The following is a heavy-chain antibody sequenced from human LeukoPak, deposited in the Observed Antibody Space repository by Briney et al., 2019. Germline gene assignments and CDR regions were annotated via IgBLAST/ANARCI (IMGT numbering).Heavy chain of an antibody. Sequence: ASVKVSCKASGYTFTSYDINWVRQATGQGLEWMGWMNPNSGNTGYAQKFQGRVTMTRNTSISTAYMELSSLRSEDTAVYYCARGYRLLTVTPLDHSYYGMDVWGQGTTVTVSS. V-gene: IGHV1-8*01. CDR1: GYTFTSYD. D-gene: IGHD4-17*01. CDR3: ARGYRLLTVTPLDHSYYGMDV. CDR2: MNPNSGNT. J-gene: IGHJ6*02.